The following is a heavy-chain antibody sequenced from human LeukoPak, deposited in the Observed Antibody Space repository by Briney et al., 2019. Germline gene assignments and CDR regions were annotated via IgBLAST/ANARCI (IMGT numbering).Heavy chain of an antibody. CDR3: AKNGHYDSSGYYYYVDY. J-gene: IGHJ4*02. CDR1: GFTFSSYG. D-gene: IGHD3-22*01. Sequence: PGRSLRLSCAASGFTFSSYGMHWVRQAPGKGLEWVAVISYDGSNKYYADSVKGRFTISRDNSKNTLYLQMNSLRAEDTAVYYCAKNGHYDSSGYYYYVDYWGQGTLVTVSS. CDR2: ISYDGSNK. V-gene: IGHV3-30*18.